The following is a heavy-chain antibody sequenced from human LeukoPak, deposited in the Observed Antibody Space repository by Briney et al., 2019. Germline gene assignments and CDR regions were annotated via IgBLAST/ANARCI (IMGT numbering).Heavy chain of an antibody. D-gene: IGHD6-19*01. Sequence: GGSLRLSCAASGFTFSSYEMNWVRQAPGKGLEWVSYISSSGSTIYYADSVKGRFTISRDNAKNSLYLQMNSLRAGDTAVYYCATRQWLASHFDYWGQGTLVTVSS. CDR2: ISSSGSTI. V-gene: IGHV3-48*03. CDR3: ATRQWLASHFDY. CDR1: GFTFSSYE. J-gene: IGHJ4*02.